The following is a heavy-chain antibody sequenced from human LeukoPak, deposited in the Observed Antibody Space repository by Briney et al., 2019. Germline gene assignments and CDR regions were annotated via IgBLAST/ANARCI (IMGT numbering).Heavy chain of an antibody. Sequence: PSETLSLTCAVYGGSFSGYYWSWIRQPPGKGLEWIGEINHSGSTNYNPSVKSRVTISVDTSKNQFSLKLSSVTAADTAVYYCASHGVAAEVHWFDPWGQGTLVTVSS. J-gene: IGHJ5*02. CDR3: ASHGVAAEVHWFDP. D-gene: IGHD2-15*01. CDR1: GGSFSGYY. V-gene: IGHV4-34*01. CDR2: INHSGST.